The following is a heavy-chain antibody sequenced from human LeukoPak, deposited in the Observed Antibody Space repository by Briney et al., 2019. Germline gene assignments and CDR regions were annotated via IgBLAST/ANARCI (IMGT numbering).Heavy chain of an antibody. CDR1: GFTFSSYA. D-gene: IGHD2-21*02. CDR3: ARDIGGDFPRELQH. J-gene: IGHJ1*01. CDR2: ISYDGSNK. V-gene: IGHV3-30*04. Sequence: GGSLRLSCAASGFTFSSYAMHWVRQAPGKGLEWVAVISYDGSNKYYADSVKGRFTISRDNSKNSLYLQMNSLRAEDTAVYYCARDIGGDFPRELQHWGQGTLVTVSS.